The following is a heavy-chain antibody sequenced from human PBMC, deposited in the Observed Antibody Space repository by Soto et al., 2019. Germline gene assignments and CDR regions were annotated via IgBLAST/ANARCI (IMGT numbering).Heavy chain of an antibody. CDR2: IYTGGGT. Sequence: EVQLVESGGGLVQPGGSLRLSSASSGLTVSTNPMSWDRQAPGKGLEWVSVIYTGGGTHYADSVKGRFTISRDNSKNTVNLQMNRLRPEDTAVFFCARDRSGHWGQGTLVTVSS. CDR1: GLTVSTNP. CDR3: ARDRSGH. J-gene: IGHJ4*02. V-gene: IGHV3-66*01.